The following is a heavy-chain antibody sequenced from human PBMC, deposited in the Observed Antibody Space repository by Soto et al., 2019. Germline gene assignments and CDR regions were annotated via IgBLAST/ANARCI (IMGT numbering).Heavy chain of an antibody. CDR3: ARGRKNLNFDY. Sequence: SETLSLSCAVFSASLGDHYWAWIRQSPDKGLEWIGEVHPSGSTDYNPSLKSRLTLSLDTSKNQFSLKLSSVTAADTAVYYCARGRKNLNFDYWGQGTLVTVSS. CDR1: SASLGDHY. V-gene: IGHV4-34*01. CDR2: VHPSGST. J-gene: IGHJ4*02.